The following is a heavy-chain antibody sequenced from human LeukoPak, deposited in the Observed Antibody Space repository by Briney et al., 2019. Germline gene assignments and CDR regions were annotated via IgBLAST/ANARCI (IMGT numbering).Heavy chain of an antibody. CDR1: GFTFSSYG. CDR2: ISGSGGST. Sequence: AGGSLRLSCAASGFTFSSYGMSWVRQAPGKGLEWVSAISGSGGSTYYADSVKGRFTISRDNSKNTLYLQMNSLRAEDTAVYYCARSPQEIFDFWGQGTLVTVSS. CDR3: ARSPQEIFDF. J-gene: IGHJ4*02. V-gene: IGHV3-23*01.